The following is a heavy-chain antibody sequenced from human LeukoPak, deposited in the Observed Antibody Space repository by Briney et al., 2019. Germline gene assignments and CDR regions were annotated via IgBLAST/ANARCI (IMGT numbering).Heavy chain of an antibody. D-gene: IGHD3-10*01. CDR2: VSGSGSAT. J-gene: IGHJ4*02. CDR3: AKDQNGYNKPADY. Sequence: GGSLRLSCAASGFIFRGHAMNWVRQAPGKGLEWVSTVSGSGSATYYADSVKGRLTISRDNSKNTLYLHMNSLRAEDTAIYFCAKDQNGYNKPADYWGQGTLVTVSS. CDR1: GFIFRGHA. V-gene: IGHV3-23*01.